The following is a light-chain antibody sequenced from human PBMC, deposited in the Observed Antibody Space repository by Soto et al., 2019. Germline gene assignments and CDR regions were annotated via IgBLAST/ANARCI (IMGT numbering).Light chain of an antibody. CDR3: QQYKSYSPAT. V-gene: IGKV1-5*01. Sequence: DIQMTQSPSRLSASVGDRVTMACRASQSISRWLAXYQQKPGEAPKLLIFDASTLESGAPSRFSGRGCETEFTLTISSLQPAVFATYHCQQYKSYSPATFGQGTKGDIK. CDR2: DAS. J-gene: IGKJ1*01. CDR1: QSISRW.